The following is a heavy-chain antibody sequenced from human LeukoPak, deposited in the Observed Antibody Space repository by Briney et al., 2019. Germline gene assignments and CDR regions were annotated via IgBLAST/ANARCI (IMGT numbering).Heavy chain of an antibody. D-gene: IGHD3-22*01. J-gene: IGHJ3*02. CDR1: GYTFTSYG. CDR3: ARVSMLVVGSAFDI. V-gene: IGHV1-69*05. CDR2: IIPIFGTA. Sequence: SVKVSCKASGYTFTSYGISWVRQAPGQGLEWMGRIIPIFGTANYAQKFQGRVTITTDESTSTAYMELSRLRSEDTAVYYCARVSMLVVGSAFDIWGQGTMVTVSS.